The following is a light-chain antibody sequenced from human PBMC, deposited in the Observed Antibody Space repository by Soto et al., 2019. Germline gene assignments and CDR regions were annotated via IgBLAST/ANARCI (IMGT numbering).Light chain of an antibody. CDR1: QSDSSTY. Sequence: EVGLTQSPCTLSLSPGERATLSCRASQSDSSTYLAWYQQKPGQAPRLLIYGASTRATGIPDRFSGSGSGTDFTLTISRLEPEDFAVYYCQQYGSSPPITFGQGTRLEIK. CDR2: GAS. V-gene: IGKV3-20*01. J-gene: IGKJ5*01. CDR3: QQYGSSPPIT.